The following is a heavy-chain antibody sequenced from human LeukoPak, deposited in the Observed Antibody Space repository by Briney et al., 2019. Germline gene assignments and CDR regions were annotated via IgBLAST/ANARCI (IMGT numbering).Heavy chain of an antibody. CDR3: ARILSSAWGELGY. J-gene: IGHJ4*02. D-gene: IGHD6-19*01. CDR1: RFTFSSYG. V-gene: IGHV3-30*02. Sequence: PPGGSLRLSCAASRFTFSSYGMHWVRQAPGKGLEWVAFIRDDGSDKYYADSVKGRFTISRDNSKNTLYLQMNSLRAEETAVYYCARILSSAWGELGYWGQGTLVTVSS. CDR2: IRDDGSDK.